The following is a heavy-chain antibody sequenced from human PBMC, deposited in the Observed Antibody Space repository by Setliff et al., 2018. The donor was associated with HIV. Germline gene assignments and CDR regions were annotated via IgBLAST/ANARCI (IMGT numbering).Heavy chain of an antibody. J-gene: IGHJ5*02. CDR2: INPNSGGT. Sequence: ASVKVSCKASGYTFTGYYMHWVRQAPGQGLEWMGWINPNSGGTNYAQKFQGRVTMTRDTSSSIGYMEVRSLRSDDTAVFYCARGRTYDSSIYFGNWFDPWGQGPRSPSPQ. D-gene: IGHD3-22*01. V-gene: IGHV1-2*02. CDR3: ARGRTYDSSIYFGNWFDP. CDR1: GYTFTGYY.